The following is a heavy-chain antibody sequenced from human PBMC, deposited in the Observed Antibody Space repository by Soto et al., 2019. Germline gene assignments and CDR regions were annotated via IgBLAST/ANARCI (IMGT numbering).Heavy chain of an antibody. CDR2: ISGNSDYI. Sequence: GGSLRLSCAASGFTFTSYSMNWVRQAPGKRLEWVSFISGNSDYIYYRDSLKGRFTVSRDNGKNSLYLQMNSLRAEDTAVYFCSRGPPEYCSSTSCFAGKYFDYWGQGTLVTVSS. J-gene: IGHJ4*02. V-gene: IGHV3-21*01. CDR3: SRGPPEYCSSTSCFAGKYFDY. CDR1: GFTFTSYS. D-gene: IGHD2-2*01.